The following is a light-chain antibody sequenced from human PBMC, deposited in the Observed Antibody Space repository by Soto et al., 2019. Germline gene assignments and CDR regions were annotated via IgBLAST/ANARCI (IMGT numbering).Light chain of an antibody. V-gene: IGKV3-15*01. CDR2: GAS. CDR1: QSVSSN. J-gene: IGKJ1*01. CDR3: QQCNNWPLT. Sequence: EMVMTQSPATLSVSPGERATLSCRASQSVSSNLAWYQQKPGQAPRLLIYGASTRATGIPARFSGSGSGTEFTLTISSLQSEDFAVYYCQQCNNWPLTFGQGTRVEIK.